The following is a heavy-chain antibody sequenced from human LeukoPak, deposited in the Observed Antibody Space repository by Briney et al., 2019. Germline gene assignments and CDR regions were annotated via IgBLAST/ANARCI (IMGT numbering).Heavy chain of an antibody. CDR3: ARLYKGYCSGGSCYPAFDY. D-gene: IGHD2-15*01. J-gene: IGHJ4*02. V-gene: IGHV4-38-2*01. CDR2: IYYSGST. CDR1: GFTFSSYG. Sequence: PGGTLRLSCAASGFTFSSYGMSWVRQAPGKGLEWIGSIYYSGSTYYNPSLKSRVTISVDTSKNQFSLKLSSVTAADTAVYYCARLYKGYCSGGSCYPAFDYWGQGTLVTVSS.